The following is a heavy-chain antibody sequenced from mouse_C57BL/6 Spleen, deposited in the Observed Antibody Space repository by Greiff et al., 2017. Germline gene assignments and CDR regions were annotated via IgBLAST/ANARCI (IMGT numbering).Heavy chain of an antibody. CDR2: INPSNGGT. V-gene: IGHV1-53*01. D-gene: IGHD2-3*01. Sequence: QVQLQQPGTELVKPGASVKLSCKASGYTFTSYWMHWVKQRPGQGLEWIGNINPSNGGTNYNEKFKSKATLTVDKSSSTAYMQLSSLTSEDSAVYYCAREEMDDGYYPLVDDWGQGTTLTVSS. J-gene: IGHJ2*01. CDR3: AREEMDDGYYPLVDD. CDR1: GYTFTSYW.